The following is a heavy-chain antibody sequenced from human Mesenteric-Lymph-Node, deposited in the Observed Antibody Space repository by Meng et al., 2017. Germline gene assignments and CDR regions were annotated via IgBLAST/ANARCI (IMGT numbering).Heavy chain of an antibody. CDR1: GGSISSSSYY. Sequence: GPLRLSCTVSGGSISSSSYYWGWIRQPPGKGLEWIGSIYYSGSIYYNPSLKSRVTISVDTSKNQFSLKLSSVTAADTAVYYCASPQGSGWSRRFDYWGQGTLVTVSS. CDR3: ASPQGSGWSRRFDY. CDR2: IYYSGSI. D-gene: IGHD6-19*01. J-gene: IGHJ4*02. V-gene: IGHV4-39*07.